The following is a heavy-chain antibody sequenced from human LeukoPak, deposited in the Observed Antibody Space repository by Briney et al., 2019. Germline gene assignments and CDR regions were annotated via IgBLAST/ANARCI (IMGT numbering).Heavy chain of an antibody. J-gene: IGHJ4*02. Sequence: GGSLRLSCAASGFTFSSYSMNWVRQAPGKGLEWVSSISSSSSYIYYADSVKGRFTISRDNSKNTLYLQMNSLRAEDTAVYYCAKVGVNPYDSSGYLDYWGQGTLVTVSS. CDR3: AKVGVNPYDSSGYLDY. CDR2: ISSSSSYI. D-gene: IGHD3-22*01. CDR1: GFTFSSYS. V-gene: IGHV3-21*04.